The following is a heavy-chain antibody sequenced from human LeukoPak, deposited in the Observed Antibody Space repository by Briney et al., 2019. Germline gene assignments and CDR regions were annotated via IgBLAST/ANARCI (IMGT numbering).Heavy chain of an antibody. CDR1: GFTFSSYA. Sequence: GGSLRLSCAASGFTFSSYAMSWVRQAPGKGLKWVSAISGSGGSTYYADSVKGRFTISRDNSKNTLYLQMNSLRAEDTAVYYCAKDRKGWMVRGVIIQPDYWGQGTLVTVSS. CDR3: AKDRKGWMVRGVIIQPDY. J-gene: IGHJ4*02. CDR2: ISGSGGST. D-gene: IGHD3-10*01. V-gene: IGHV3-23*01.